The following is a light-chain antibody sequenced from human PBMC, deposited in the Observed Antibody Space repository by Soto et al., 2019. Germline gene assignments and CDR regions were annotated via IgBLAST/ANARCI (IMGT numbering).Light chain of an antibody. CDR3: SSHAGNNNPFV. J-gene: IGLJ1*01. CDR1: SSDIGGDNY. Sequence: QSALTQPPSASGSPGQSVTISCTGTSSDIGGDNYVSWYQQHPGKAPKVMIYDVNKRPSGVPDRFSGSKSGNTASLTVSGLQAEDEADYYCSSHAGNNNPFVFGTGTKLTVL. V-gene: IGLV2-8*01. CDR2: DVN.